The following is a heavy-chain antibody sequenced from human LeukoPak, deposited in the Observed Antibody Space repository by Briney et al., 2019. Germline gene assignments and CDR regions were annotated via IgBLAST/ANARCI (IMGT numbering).Heavy chain of an antibody. V-gene: IGHV3-30*02. Sequence: GGSLRLSCAASGFTFSSYGMHWVRQAPSKGLEWVAFVRYDGSNKYYADSVKGRFTISRDNSKNTLYLQMNSLRAEDTAVYYCARRVNPDYWGQGTLVTVSS. J-gene: IGHJ4*02. CDR1: GFTFSSYG. CDR3: ARRVNPDY. CDR2: VRYDGSNK. D-gene: IGHD4-11*01.